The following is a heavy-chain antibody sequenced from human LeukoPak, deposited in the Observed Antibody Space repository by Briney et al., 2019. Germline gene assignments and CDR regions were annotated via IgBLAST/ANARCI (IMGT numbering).Heavy chain of an antibody. D-gene: IGHD6-13*01. Sequence: PSETLSLTCTVSGYYISSAYYWGWIRQPPGKGLEWIGSIYHSGSTYYNPSLKSRVTISVDTSKNQFSLKLSSATAADTAVYYCARRSSNYAVVDPWGQGTLVTVSS. J-gene: IGHJ5*02. CDR1: GYYISSAYY. CDR2: IYHSGST. CDR3: ARRSSNYAVVDP. V-gene: IGHV4-38-2*02.